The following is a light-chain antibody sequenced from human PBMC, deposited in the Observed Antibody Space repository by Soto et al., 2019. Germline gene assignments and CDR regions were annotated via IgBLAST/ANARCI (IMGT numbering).Light chain of an antibody. J-gene: IGKJ5*01. CDR3: QQHNNWPPIT. V-gene: IGKV1-5*03. CDR1: QTISSW. CDR2: KAS. Sequence: DIQMTQSPSTLSGSVGERVTITCRASQTISSWLAWYQQKPGKAPKLLIYKASTLKSGVPSRFSGSGSGTEFTLTISSLQSEDFAVYYCQQHNNWPPITFGQGTRLEIK.